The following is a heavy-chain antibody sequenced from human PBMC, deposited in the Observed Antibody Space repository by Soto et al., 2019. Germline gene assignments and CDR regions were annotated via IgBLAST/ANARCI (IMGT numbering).Heavy chain of an antibody. Sequence: KPSETLSLTCAVYGGSFSGYYWRWIRQPPGKGLEWIGEINHSGSTNYNPSLKSRVTISVDTSKNQFSLKLSSVTAADTAVYYCARGRRDVGATPYYYGMDVWGQGTTVTVSS. J-gene: IGHJ6*02. V-gene: IGHV4-34*01. D-gene: IGHD1-26*01. CDR3: ARGRRDVGATPYYYGMDV. CDR1: GGSFSGYY. CDR2: INHSGST.